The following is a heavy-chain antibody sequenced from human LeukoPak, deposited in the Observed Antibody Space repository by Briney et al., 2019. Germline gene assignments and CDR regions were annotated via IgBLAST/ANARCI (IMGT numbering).Heavy chain of an antibody. D-gene: IGHD1-1*01. J-gene: IGHJ4*02. Sequence: ASVKVSCMASGYTFTSYDINWVRQATGQGLEWMGWMNPNSGNTGYAQKFQGRVTITRNTSISTAYMELSSLRSEDTAVYYCARGRSTTGFDYWGQGTLVTVSS. CDR3: ARGRSTTGFDY. CDR2: MNPNSGNT. CDR1: GYTFTSYD. V-gene: IGHV1-8*03.